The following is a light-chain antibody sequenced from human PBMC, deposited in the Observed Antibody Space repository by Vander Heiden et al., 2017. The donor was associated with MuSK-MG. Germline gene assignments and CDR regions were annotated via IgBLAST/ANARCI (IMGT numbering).Light chain of an antibody. CDR2: QDS. CDR1: KLGDKY. CDR3: QAWDSSRVV. V-gene: IGLV3-1*01. Sequence: SYELTHPPSVSVSPGQTASITCSGDKLGDKYACWYQQKPGQSPVLVIYQDSKRPSGIPERFSGSNSGNTATLTISGTQAMDEADYYCQAWDSSRVVFGGGTKLTVL. J-gene: IGLJ2*01.